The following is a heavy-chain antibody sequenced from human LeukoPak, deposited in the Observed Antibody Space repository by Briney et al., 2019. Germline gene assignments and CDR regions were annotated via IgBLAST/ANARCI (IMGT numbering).Heavy chain of an antibody. CDR1: GGTFSSYA. CDR2: TIPIFGTA. Sequence: GASVKVSCKASGGTFSSYAISWVRQAPGQGLEWMGGTIPIFGTANYAQKFQGRVTITADESTSTAYMELSSLRSEDTAVYYCASPADYGSGSYYTYWGQGTLVTVSS. CDR3: ASPADYGSGSYYTY. J-gene: IGHJ4*02. V-gene: IGHV1-69*13. D-gene: IGHD3-10*01.